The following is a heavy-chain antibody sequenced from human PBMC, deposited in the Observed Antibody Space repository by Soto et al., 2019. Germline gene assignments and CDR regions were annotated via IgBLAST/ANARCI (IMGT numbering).Heavy chain of an antibody. CDR1: GFNFNTYF. J-gene: IGHJ4*02. CDR2: IFPNGRDK. CDR3: ARDAEHGSNCDLAY. Sequence: QVQLVQSGGGVVQPGRSLRLSCAASGFNFNTYFMHWVRQAPGKGLGWVAMIFPNGRDKEYADSVKGRFTISRDKSNNRMYLQMDSLRPEDTAVYYCARDAEHGSNCDLAYWGQGALVTVSS. V-gene: IGHV3-30*13. D-gene: IGHD1-26*01.